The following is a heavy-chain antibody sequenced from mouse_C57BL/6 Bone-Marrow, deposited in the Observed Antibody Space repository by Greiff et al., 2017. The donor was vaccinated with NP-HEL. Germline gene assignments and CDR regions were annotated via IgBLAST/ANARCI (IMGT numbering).Heavy chain of an antibody. D-gene: IGHD3-3*01. Sequence: QVQLQQPGAELVKPGASVKLSCKASGYTFTSYWMQWVKQRPGQGLEWIGEIDPSDSYTNYNQKFKGKATLTVDTSSSTACMQLSSLTSEDSAVYYCAREGPYYAMDYWGQGTSVTVSS. J-gene: IGHJ4*01. CDR2: IDPSDSYT. CDR3: AREGPYYAMDY. CDR1: GYTFTSYW. V-gene: IGHV1-50*01.